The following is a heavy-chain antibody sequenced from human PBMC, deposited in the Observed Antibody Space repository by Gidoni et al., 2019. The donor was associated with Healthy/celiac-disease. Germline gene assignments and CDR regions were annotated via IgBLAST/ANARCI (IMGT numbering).Heavy chain of an antibody. Sequence: QVQLVQSGAEVKKPGSSVKVSCKASGGTFSSYAISWVRQAPGQGLEWMGGIIPIFGTANYAQKFQGRVTITADESTSTAYMELSSLRSEDTAVYYCARGPDTAMVTVANYYYYGMDVWGQGTTVTVSS. CDR2: IIPIFGTA. V-gene: IGHV1-69*01. J-gene: IGHJ6*02. CDR3: ARGPDTAMVTVANYYYYGMDV. D-gene: IGHD5-18*01. CDR1: GGTFSSYA.